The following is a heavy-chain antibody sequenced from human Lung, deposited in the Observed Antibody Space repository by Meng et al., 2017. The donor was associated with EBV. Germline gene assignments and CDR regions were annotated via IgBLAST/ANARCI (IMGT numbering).Heavy chain of an antibody. V-gene: IGHV3-23*01. CDR3: ARKKFSGVLAPADY. D-gene: IGHD2-8*01. CDR1: GFTFSGYA. J-gene: IGHJ4*02. CDR2: ISDTGLTT. Sequence: EVHLMESXXGXVXXGGXLKLSFTVAGFTFSGYAMTWVRQSPVKGLEWVSDISDTGLTTYYADSVKGRFTISRDNSNNTLFLQMNSLKADDTAVYYCARKKFSGVLAPADYWGQGTLVTVSS.